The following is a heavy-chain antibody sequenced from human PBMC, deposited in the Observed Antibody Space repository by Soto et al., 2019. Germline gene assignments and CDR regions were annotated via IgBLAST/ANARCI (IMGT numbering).Heavy chain of an antibody. CDR2: ISTSGDII. CDR3: ARDPTEWLRFGNAFDI. V-gene: IGHV3-11*01. D-gene: IGHD5-12*01. CDR1: GFTFSYYY. Sequence: GGSLRLSCAASGFTFSYYYMSWIRQAPGKGLEWVSYISTSGDIIYYADSVKGRFTISRDNANNALFLHMNSLRAEDTAVYYCARDPTEWLRFGNAFDIWGQGTMVTVSS. J-gene: IGHJ3*02.